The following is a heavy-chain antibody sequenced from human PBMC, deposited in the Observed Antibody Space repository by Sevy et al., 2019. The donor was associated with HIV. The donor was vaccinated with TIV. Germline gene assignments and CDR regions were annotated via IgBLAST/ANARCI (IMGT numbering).Heavy chain of an antibody. CDR3: TTDTGISDYDFWSGRDDTYDN. J-gene: IGHJ3*02. CDR1: GFTFRNAW. V-gene: IGHV3-15*01. D-gene: IGHD3-3*01. CDR2: IKSKTDSGKT. Sequence: GGSLRLSCPASGFTFRNAWMSWVRQAPGKGLEWVGRIKSKTDSGKTDYAAPVKGRVTISTDESKNTLYLQMNSLKTQDTAVYYCTTDTGISDYDFWSGRDDTYDNWGQGTMVTVSS.